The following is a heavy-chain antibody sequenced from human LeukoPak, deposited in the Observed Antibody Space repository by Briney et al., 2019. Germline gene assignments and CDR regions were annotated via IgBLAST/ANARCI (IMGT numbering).Heavy chain of an antibody. D-gene: IGHD6-19*01. J-gene: IGHJ4*02. CDR1: GFTFSSYA. CDR3: ARKSVAEAGIVLDY. Sequence: GASLRLSCAASGFTFSSYAMSWVRQAPGKGLEWVSGVGSVASGSTFYADSVKGRCTISRDTSKNTLYLQMNSLRAEDKAVYYCARKSVAEAGIVLDYWGPGTLVTVSS. V-gene: IGHV3-23*01. CDR2: VGSVASGST.